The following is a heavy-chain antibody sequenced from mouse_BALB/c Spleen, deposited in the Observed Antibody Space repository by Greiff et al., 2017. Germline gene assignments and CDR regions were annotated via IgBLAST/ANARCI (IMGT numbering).Heavy chain of an antibody. CDR3: ARWLRRGGYFDY. CDR2: ISYDGSN. D-gene: IGHD2-2*01. J-gene: IGHJ2*01. CDR1: GYSITSCYF. V-gene: IGHV3-6*02. Sequence: VQLKESGPGLVKPSQSLSLTCSVTGYSITSCYFWYWIRQFPGNKLEWMGYISYDGSNNYNPSLKNRISITRDTSKNQFFLKLNSVTTEDTATYYCARWLRRGGYFDYWGQGTTLTVSS.